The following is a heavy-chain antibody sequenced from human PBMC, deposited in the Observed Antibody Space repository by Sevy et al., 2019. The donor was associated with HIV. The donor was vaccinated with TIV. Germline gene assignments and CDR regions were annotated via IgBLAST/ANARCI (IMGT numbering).Heavy chain of an antibody. CDR2: ITSSSSTI. CDR3: AREFYYDFWTGYGMDV. V-gene: IGHV3-48*01. D-gene: IGHD3-3*01. CDR1: GFTFSNFG. Sequence: GGSLILSCAASGFTFSNFGMNWVRQAPGKGLEWVSYITSSSSTIYYAHSVKGRFTISRDNAKNSLYLQMNSLRAEDTAVYYCAREFYYDFWTGYGMDVWGQGTTVTVSS. J-gene: IGHJ6*02.